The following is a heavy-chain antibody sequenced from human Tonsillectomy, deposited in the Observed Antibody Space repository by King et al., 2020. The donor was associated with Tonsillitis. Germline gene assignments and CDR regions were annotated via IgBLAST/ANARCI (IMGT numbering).Heavy chain of an antibody. J-gene: IGHJ4*02. CDR1: GGSITSGNDY. D-gene: IGHD3-10*01. Sequence: HVQLQESGPGLVKPSETLSLTCTVSGGSITSGNDYWSWIRQPAGKGLEWIGRIYTSGSTNHNPSLKSRVTMSVDTSKHQFSLTRSSVTAADTAVYYCARGRLVGGGFDYWGQGTLVTVSS. V-gene: IGHV4-61*02. CDR3: ARGRLVGGGFDY. CDR2: IYTSGST.